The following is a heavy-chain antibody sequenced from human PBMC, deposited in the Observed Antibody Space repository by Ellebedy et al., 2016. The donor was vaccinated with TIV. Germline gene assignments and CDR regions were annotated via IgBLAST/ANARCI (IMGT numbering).Heavy chain of an antibody. V-gene: IGHV4-31*03. CDR1: GDSISSGDYN. D-gene: IGHD3-10*01. CDR3: ARDEGGSGSLSY. J-gene: IGHJ4*02. Sequence: SETLSLTCTVSGDSISSGDYNWNWIRLHPETGLEWIGYMSSSGRTNHNPSLKSRVTISVDTSRSQFSLKLGSVTAADTAVYYCARDEGGSGSLSYWGQGTLVTVSS. CDR2: MSSSGRT.